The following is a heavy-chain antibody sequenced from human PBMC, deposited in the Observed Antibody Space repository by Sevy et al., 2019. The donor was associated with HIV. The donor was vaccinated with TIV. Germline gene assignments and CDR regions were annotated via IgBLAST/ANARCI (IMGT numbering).Heavy chain of an antibody. Sequence: GGSLRLSCAASGFTFDDYAMHWVRQAPGKGLEWVSLISWDGGSTYYADSVKGRFTISRDNSKNSLYLQMNSLRAEDTALYYCAKQRGIVVVPAANDAFDIWGQGTMVTVSS. CDR2: ISWDGGST. J-gene: IGHJ3*02. CDR1: GFTFDDYA. CDR3: AKQRGIVVVPAANDAFDI. V-gene: IGHV3-43D*04. D-gene: IGHD2-2*01.